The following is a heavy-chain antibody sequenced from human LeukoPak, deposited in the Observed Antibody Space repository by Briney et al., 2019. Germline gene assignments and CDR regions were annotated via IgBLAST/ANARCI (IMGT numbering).Heavy chain of an antibody. J-gene: IGHJ4*02. CDR3: ARDLDY. V-gene: IGHV4-59*01. CDR1: GGSISSYY. Sequence: SETLSLTCTVSGGSISSYYWSWIRQPPGKGLEWIGYIYYSGSTNYNPSLKSRVAISVDTSKNQFSLKLSSVTAADTAVYYCARDLDYWGQGTLVTVSS. CDR2: IYYSGST.